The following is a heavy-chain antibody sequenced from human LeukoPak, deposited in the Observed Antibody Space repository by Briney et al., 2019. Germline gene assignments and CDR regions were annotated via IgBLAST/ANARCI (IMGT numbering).Heavy chain of an antibody. CDR2: IRKKGYGETT. D-gene: IGHD4-17*01. J-gene: IGHJ4*02. Sequence: GGSLRLSCTASGFTFGDDGWSWFRQAPGEGLEWICFIRKKGYGETTDYAASVRGRFTISRDDAKSITYLQMNSLKTEDTALYYCSRGLHDYGDSNYYFDQWGRGTLVTVSS. CDR3: SRGLHDYGDSNYYFDQ. CDR1: GFTFGDDG. V-gene: IGHV3-49*03.